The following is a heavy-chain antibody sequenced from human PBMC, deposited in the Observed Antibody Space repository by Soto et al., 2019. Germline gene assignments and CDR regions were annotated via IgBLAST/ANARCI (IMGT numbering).Heavy chain of an antibody. CDR2: ISSSGIGI. Sequence: GGSLRLSCAASGFTFSSYSMNWVRQAPGKGLECVSSISSSGIGIYYADSVQGRFTISRDNSKNTVYLQMGSLRPEDTAVYYCARRARPDFYYMDVWGKGTTVTVSS. CDR1: GFTFSSYS. D-gene: IGHD6-6*01. J-gene: IGHJ6*03. V-gene: IGHV3-21*01. CDR3: ARRARPDFYYMDV.